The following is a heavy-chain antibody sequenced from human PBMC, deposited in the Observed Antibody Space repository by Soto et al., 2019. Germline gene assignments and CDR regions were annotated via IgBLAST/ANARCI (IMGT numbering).Heavy chain of an antibody. CDR3: AHRPYSGSSNDRYDP. D-gene: IGHD1-26*01. CDR1: GFSLSTSGVG. CDR2: IYWDGDK. Sequence: QITLKESGPTLVKPTQTLTLTCTFSGFSLSTSGVGVGWIRQPPGTALELLALIYWDGDKRYSPSLKSRITITKDTSKNQVVLTMTNIAPVDTAPYSYAHRPYSGSSNDRYDPTGQETLITDSS. J-gene: IGHJ5*02. V-gene: IGHV2-5*02.